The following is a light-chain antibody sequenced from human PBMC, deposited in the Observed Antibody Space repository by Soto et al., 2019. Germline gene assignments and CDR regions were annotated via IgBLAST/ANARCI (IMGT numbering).Light chain of an antibody. CDR1: NIGSKS. J-gene: IGLJ2*01. CDR3: QVWDSSSDHVV. Sequence: SYVLTQPPSVSVDPGKTARITCGGNNIGSKSVHWYQQKPGQAPVLVIYYYSDRPSGIPERFSGSNSGNTATLTISRVEAGDEADYYCQVWDSSSDHVVFGGGTKLTVL. CDR2: YYS. V-gene: IGLV3-21*04.